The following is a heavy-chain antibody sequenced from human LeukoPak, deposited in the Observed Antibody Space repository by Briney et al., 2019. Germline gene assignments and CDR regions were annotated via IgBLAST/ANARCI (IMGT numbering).Heavy chain of an antibody. CDR1: GGSISSGGYY. CDR2: IYYSGST. V-gene: IGHV4-31*03. Sequence: SETLSLTCTVSGGSISSGGYYWSWIRQHPGKGLEWIGYIYYSGSTYYNPSLKSRVTISVATSKNQFSLKLSSVTAADTAVYYCAARFGGEEVAFDIWGQGTMVTVSS. J-gene: IGHJ3*02. D-gene: IGHD2-21*01. CDR3: AARFGGEEVAFDI.